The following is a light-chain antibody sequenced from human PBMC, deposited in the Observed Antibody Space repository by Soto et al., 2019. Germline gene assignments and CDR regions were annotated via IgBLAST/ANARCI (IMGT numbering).Light chain of an antibody. V-gene: IGKV1-5*01. J-gene: IGKJ1*01. CDR3: QQYSSYSRT. CDR2: DAS. CDR1: QGISTW. Sequence: DIQMTQSPYTLSASVGDRVTITCRASQGISTWLAWYQQKPGTAPKLLIYDASSLESGVPSRFSGSGSGTEFTLTISSLQPDAYATYYCQQYSSYSRTFGQGTKVESK.